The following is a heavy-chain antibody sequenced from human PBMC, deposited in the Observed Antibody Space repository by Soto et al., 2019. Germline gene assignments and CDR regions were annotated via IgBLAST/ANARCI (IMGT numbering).Heavy chain of an antibody. CDR3: VRTKAKEPGTIRGAFDF. CDR2: ISPADSDA. D-gene: IGHD3-10*01. J-gene: IGHJ3*01. Sequence: GESLKISFTGSGDPFTSQWIAWVRQMPGKCLELMCLISPADSDARYSPPFEGRVTISVDKSISTAYLQWSSLTASDTGLYYCVRTKAKEPGTIRGAFDFWGQGTKVTVSS. CDR1: GDPFTSQW. V-gene: IGHV5-51*01.